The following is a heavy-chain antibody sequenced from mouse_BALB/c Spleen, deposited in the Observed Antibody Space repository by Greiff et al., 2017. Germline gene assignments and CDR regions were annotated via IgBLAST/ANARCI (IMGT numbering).Heavy chain of an antibody. V-gene: IGHV5-17*02. J-gene: IGHJ3*01. CDR2: ISSGSSTI. CDR1: GFTFSSFG. Sequence: EVQLVESGGGLVQPGGSRKLSCAASGFTFSSFGMHWVRQAPEKGLEWVAYISSGSSTIYYADTVKGRFTISRDNPKNTLFLQMTSLRSEDTAMYYCARSPIYYDYDGAWFAYWGQGTLVTVSA. CDR3: ARSPIYYDYDGAWFAY. D-gene: IGHD2-4*01.